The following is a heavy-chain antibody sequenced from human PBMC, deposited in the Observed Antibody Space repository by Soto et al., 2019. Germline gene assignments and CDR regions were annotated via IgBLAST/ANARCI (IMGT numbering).Heavy chain of an antibody. CDR2: MRPDSGGA. J-gene: IGHJ4*02. CDR3: ARDPHEGVYDY. CDR1: GYTFTGYY. D-gene: IGHD3-16*01. Sequence: GASVKASCKASGYTFTGYYLHWIRQAPGQGLQWMGWMRPDSGGANYAQKFQGRVSMTRDTSTSTFYMELSRLASDDTAVYYCARDPHEGVYDYWGQGTQVTVSS. V-gene: IGHV1-2*02.